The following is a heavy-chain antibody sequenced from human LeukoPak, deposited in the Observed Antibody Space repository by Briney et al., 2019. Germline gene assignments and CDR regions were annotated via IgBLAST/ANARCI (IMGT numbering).Heavy chain of an antibody. CDR3: ARAGGALGGSGSYYMDY. Sequence: ASVKVSCKASGYTFTSYDINWVRQATGQGLEWMGWMNPNSGNTGYAQKFQGRVTITRNTSISTAYMELSSLRSEDTAVYYCARAGGALGGSGSYYMDYWGQGTLVTVSS. D-gene: IGHD3-10*01. CDR2: MNPNSGNT. J-gene: IGHJ4*02. CDR1: GYTFTSYD. V-gene: IGHV1-8*03.